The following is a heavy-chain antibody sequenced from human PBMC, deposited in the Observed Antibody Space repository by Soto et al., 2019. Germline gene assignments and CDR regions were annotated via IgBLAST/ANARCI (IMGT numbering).Heavy chain of an antibody. V-gene: IGHV4-59*01. D-gene: IGHD3-22*01. CDR1: GGSISSYY. CDR3: ARGDEAYYYDSSGYPGVHNWFDP. J-gene: IGHJ5*02. Sequence: SETLSLTCTVSGGSISSYYWSWIRQPPGKGLEWIGYIYYSGSTNYNPSLKSRVTISVDTSKNQFSLKLSSVTAADTAVYYCARGDEAYYYDSSGYPGVHNWFDPWGQGTLVTVSS. CDR2: IYYSGST.